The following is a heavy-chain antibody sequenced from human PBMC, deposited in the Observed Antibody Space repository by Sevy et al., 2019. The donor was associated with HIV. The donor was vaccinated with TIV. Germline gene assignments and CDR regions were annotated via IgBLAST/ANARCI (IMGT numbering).Heavy chain of an antibody. V-gene: IGHV3-48*02. CDR1: GFSFSTSG. D-gene: IGHD1-7*01. Sequence: GGSLRLSCAASGFSFSTSGMNWVRQAPGKGLEWVSYIGGTTSTIYYADSGKGRFTISRDNARNSLYLQMNSLRDEDTAVYYCAVPKVTGTTTMFDYWGQGTLVTVSS. J-gene: IGHJ4*02. CDR3: AVPKVTGTTTMFDY. CDR2: IGGTTSTI.